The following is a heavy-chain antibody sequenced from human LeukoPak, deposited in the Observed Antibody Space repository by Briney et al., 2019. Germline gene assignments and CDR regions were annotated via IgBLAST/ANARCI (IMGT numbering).Heavy chain of an antibody. CDR2: IYHSGST. J-gene: IGHJ6*02. D-gene: IGHD1-1*01. CDR3: ARARNLNDPAPNMDV. CDR1: GGSISSSNW. V-gene: IGHV4-4*02. Sequence: SETLSLTCTVSGGSISSSNWWSWVRQPPGKGLEWIGEIYHSGSTNYNPSLKSRVTISVDKSKNQFSLKLSSVTAADTAVYYCARARNLNDPAPNMDVWGQGTTVTVSS.